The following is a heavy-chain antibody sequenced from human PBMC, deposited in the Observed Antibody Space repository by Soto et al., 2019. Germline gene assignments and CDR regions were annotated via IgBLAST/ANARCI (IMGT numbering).Heavy chain of an antibody. CDR1: GGSISSYY. CDR2: IYYSGST. Sequence: PSETLSLTCTVSGGSISSYYWSWIRQPPGKGLEWIGYIYYSGSTNYNPSLKSRVTISVDTSKNQFSLKLSSVTAADTAVYYCARGRLLDYYYYGMDVWGQGATVTVSS. J-gene: IGHJ6*02. D-gene: IGHD3-22*01. CDR3: ARGRLLDYYYYGMDV. V-gene: IGHV4-59*01.